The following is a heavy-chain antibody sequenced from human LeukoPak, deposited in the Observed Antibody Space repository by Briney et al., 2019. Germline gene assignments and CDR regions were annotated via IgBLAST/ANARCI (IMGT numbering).Heavy chain of an antibody. CDR2: IYSGGST. D-gene: IGHD3-22*01. J-gene: IGHJ6*02. Sequence: GGSLRLSCAASGFTVRIDNMSWVCEAPEGRLECGSGIYSGGSTSYADSVKGRFTISRDNSKNKLYLQMNSLRAEDTAVYYCGREQYYYDSSGYYGAVDGYYYYGMDVWGQGTTVTVSS. CDR3: GREQYYYDSSGYYGAVDGYYYYGMDV. CDR1: GFTVRIDN. V-gene: IGHV3-66*01.